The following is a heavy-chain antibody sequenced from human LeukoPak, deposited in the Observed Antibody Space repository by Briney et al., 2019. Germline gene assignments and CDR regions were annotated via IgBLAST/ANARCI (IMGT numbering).Heavy chain of an antibody. CDR1: GGSISSSSYY. V-gene: IGHV4-39*07. D-gene: IGHD6-19*01. CDR2: IYYSGST. CDR3: ARIPSRQWLVE. Sequence: SETLSLTCTASGGSISSSSYYWGWIRQPPGKGLEWIGSIYYSGSTYYNPSLKSRVTISVDTSKNQFSLKLSSVTAVDTAVYYCARIPSRQWLVEWGQGTLVTVSS. J-gene: IGHJ4*02.